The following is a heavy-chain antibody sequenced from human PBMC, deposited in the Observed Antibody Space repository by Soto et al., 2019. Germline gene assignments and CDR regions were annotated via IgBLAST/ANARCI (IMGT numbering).Heavy chain of an antibody. J-gene: IGHJ5*02. D-gene: IGHD3-10*01. Sequence: QITLKESGPTLVKPTQTLTLTCTFSGFSLSTSGVGVGWIRQPPGKALEWLALIYWDDDKRYSPSLKSRLTITKDTSKNQVVLTMPNMDPVDTATYSCALTYYGSGSYYNVRWFDPWGQGTLVTVSS. V-gene: IGHV2-5*02. CDR1: GFSLSTSGVG. CDR3: ALTYYGSGSYYNVRWFDP. CDR2: IYWDDDK.